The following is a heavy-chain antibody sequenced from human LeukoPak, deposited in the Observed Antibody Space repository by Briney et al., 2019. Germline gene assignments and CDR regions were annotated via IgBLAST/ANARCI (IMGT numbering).Heavy chain of an antibody. CDR1: GGAIDNYY. Sequence: SETLSLTCSVSGGAIDNYYWSWIRQPPGKGLEWIGYIYYSGTTHYHPSFKSRVTMSVDTSKNEFSLKVNSVTAAETGMYYCARLPPYDILTGGTFDIWGQGTMVTVAS. V-gene: IGHV4-59*01. CDR2: IYYSGTT. D-gene: IGHD3-9*01. J-gene: IGHJ3*02. CDR3: ARLPPYDILTGGTFDI.